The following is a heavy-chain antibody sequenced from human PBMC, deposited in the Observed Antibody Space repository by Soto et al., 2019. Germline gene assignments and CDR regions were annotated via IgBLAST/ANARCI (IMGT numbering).Heavy chain of an antibody. D-gene: IGHD6-13*01. CDR2: ISYDGSNK. CDR3: AKEVGIGIAAAGTLDP. CDR1: GFTFSSYG. V-gene: IGHV3-30*18. J-gene: IGHJ5*02. Sequence: GGSLRLSCAASGFTFSSYGMHWVRQAPGKGLEWVAVISYDGSNKYYADSVKGRFTISRENSKNTLYLQMNSLRAEDTAVYYCAKEVGIGIAAAGTLDPWGQGTLVTVSS.